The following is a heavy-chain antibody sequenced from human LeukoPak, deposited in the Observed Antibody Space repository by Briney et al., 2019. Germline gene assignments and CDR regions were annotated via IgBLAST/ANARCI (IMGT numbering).Heavy chain of an antibody. CDR2: TYSDGNT. D-gene: IGHD1-14*01. CDR1: GFTFSSYA. CDR3: VRKNQDFNAAFDI. V-gene: IGHV3-23*01. Sequence: GGSLRLSCAASGFTFSSYAMSWVRQAPGKGLEWVSITYSDGNTNYAVSVKGRFTISRDTSQNTLSLQMNSLRAEDTAVYYCVRKNQDFNAAFDIWGQGTVVTVSS. J-gene: IGHJ3*02.